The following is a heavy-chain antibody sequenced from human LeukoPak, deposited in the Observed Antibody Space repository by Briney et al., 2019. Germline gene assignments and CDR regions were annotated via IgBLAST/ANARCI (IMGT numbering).Heavy chain of an antibody. CDR1: GYTFTSYG. J-gene: IGHJ6*03. CDR3: ARGGIGGLRLGRYYYYYMDV. D-gene: IGHD3-16*01. CDR2: ISAYNGNT. V-gene: IGHV1-18*01. Sequence: ASVKVSCKASGYTFTSYGISWVRQAPGQGLEWMGWISAYNGNTNYAQKLQGRVTMTRDTSISTAYMELSRLRSDDTAVYYCARGGIGGLRLGRYYYYYMDVWGKGTTVTISS.